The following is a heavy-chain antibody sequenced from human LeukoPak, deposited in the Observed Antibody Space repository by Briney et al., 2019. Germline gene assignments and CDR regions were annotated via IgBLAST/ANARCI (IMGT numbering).Heavy chain of an antibody. CDR2: INPSGGST. Sequence: ASVKVSCKASGYTFTSYYMHWVRQAPGQGLEWMGIINPSGGSTSYAQKFQGRVTMTRDTSTSTVHMELSSLRSEDTAVYYCARAQHNYYDSSGYYGFDYWGQGTLVTVSS. D-gene: IGHD3-22*01. CDR3: ARAQHNYYDSSGYYGFDY. V-gene: IGHV1-46*01. J-gene: IGHJ4*02. CDR1: GYTFTSYY.